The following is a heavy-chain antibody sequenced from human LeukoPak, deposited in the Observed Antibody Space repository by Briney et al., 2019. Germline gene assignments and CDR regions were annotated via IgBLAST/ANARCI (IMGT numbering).Heavy chain of an antibody. CDR1: GFTFSSYW. D-gene: IGHD3-22*01. CDR3: ARNPQDSYDSSAYFYFDY. J-gene: IGHJ4*02. CDR2: IYSDGSST. Sequence: GGSLRLSCAASGFTFSSYWMHWVRQAPGKGLVWVSLIYSDGSSTSYADSVKGRFTISRDNAKNTLYLQMNSLRAEDTAVYYCARNPQDSYDSSAYFYFDYWGQGTLVTVSS. V-gene: IGHV3-74*01.